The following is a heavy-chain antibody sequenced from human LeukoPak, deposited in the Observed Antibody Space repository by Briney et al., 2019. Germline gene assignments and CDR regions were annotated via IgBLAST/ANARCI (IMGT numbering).Heavy chain of an antibody. CDR2: IYYSGST. V-gene: IGHV4-39*07. J-gene: IGHJ4*02. D-gene: IGHD1-26*01. CDR3: AREDPAGIVGAAIDY. Sequence: PSETLSLTCTVSGGSISSSSYYWGWIRQPPGKGLEWIGSIYYSGSTYYNPSLKSRVTISVDTSKNQFSLKLSSVTAADTAVYYCAREDPAGIVGAAIDYWGQGTLVTVSS. CDR1: GGSISSSSYY.